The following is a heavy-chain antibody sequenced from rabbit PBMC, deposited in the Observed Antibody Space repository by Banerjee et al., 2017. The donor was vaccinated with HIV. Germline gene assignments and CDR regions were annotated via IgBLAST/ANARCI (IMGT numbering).Heavy chain of an antibody. Sequence: QQQLVESGGGLVKPEGSLTLTCTASGFDVTNNYRMCWVRQAPGEGLEWIACLYFGGTIKTYSASWARGRFTISKASSTTVTLQMTSLTDADTATYFCARLYLRTSWIWDLWGQGTLVTVS. D-gene: IGHD3-1*01. V-gene: IGHV1S45*01. CDR2: LYFGGTIKT. CDR1: GFDVTNNYR. CDR3: ARLYLRTSWIWDL. J-gene: IGHJ4*01.